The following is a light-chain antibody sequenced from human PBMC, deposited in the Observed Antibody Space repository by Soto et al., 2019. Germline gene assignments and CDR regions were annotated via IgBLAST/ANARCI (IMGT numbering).Light chain of an antibody. CDR2: LAS. Sequence: IQMTQSPSSLSASVGDRVTISCRASQGIGNALGWYQQKPGKPPKLLIYLASSLQTGVPSRFSGSGSGTDFTLTISSLQPEDFATYYCQQSYSTSVYTFGQGTKLEIK. CDR3: QQSYSTSVYT. CDR1: QGIGNA. J-gene: IGKJ2*01. V-gene: IGKV1-39*01.